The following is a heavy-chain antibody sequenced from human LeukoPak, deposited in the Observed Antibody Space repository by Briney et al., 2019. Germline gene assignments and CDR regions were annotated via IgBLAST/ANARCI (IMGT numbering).Heavy chain of an antibody. CDR2: IYTSGST. CDR3: ARDRGYSYGYGYYYMDV. D-gene: IGHD5-18*01. Sequence: PSETLSLTCTVSGGSISSSSYYWSWIRQPAGKGLEWIGRIYTSGSTNYNPSLKSRVTMSVDTSKNQFSLKLSSVTAADTAVYYCARDRGYSYGYGYYYMDVWGKGTTVTISS. V-gene: IGHV4-61*02. CDR1: GGSISSSSYY. J-gene: IGHJ6*03.